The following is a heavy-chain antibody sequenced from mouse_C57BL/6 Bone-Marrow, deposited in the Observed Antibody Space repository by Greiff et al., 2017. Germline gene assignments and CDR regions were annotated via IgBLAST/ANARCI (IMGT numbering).Heavy chain of an antibody. CDR2: ISDGGSYT. D-gene: IGHD1-1*01. CDR3: ARDRGNYYGSSYYVDY. V-gene: IGHV5-4*01. Sequence: EVKLVESGGGLVKPGGSLKLSCAASGFTFSSYAMSWVRQTPEKRLEWVATISDGGSYTYYPDNVKGRFTISRDNAKNNLYLQMSHLKSEDTAMYYCARDRGNYYGSSYYVDYGGQGTTLTVSS. J-gene: IGHJ2*01. CDR1: GFTFSSYA.